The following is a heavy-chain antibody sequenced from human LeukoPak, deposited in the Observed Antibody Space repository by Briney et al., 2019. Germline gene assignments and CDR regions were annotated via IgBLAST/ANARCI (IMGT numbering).Heavy chain of an antibody. CDR1: GFTFSTYG. Sequence: AGGSLRLSCAASGFTFSTYGMHWVRQAPGKGLEWVAFIRYDGSNKYYADSVKGRFTISRDNSKNTLYLQMNSLRAEDTAVYYCAKEVVYSYGYPPTYYYYYYMDVWGKGTTVTISS. CDR2: IRYDGSNK. V-gene: IGHV3-30*02. J-gene: IGHJ6*03. CDR3: AKEVVYSYGYPPTYYYYYYMDV. D-gene: IGHD5-18*01.